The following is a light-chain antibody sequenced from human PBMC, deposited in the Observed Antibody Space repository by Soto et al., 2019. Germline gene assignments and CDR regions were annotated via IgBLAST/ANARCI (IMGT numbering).Light chain of an antibody. V-gene: IGLV2-14*01. CDR2: DVS. Sequence: QSVLPQPASVSGSPGQWITISCTGTSSDVGGYDYVSWYQQHPGKVPKLMIYDVSSRPSGVSNRFSGSKSGNTASLTISGLQAEDEADYYCSSYASRSTLVFGGGTKLTAL. CDR3: SSYASRSTLV. CDR1: SSDVGGYDY. J-gene: IGLJ2*01.